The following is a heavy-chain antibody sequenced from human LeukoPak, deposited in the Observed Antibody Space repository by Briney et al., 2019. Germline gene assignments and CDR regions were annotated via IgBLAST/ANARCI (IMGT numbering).Heavy chain of an antibody. CDR2: INPNTGGT. J-gene: IGHJ4*02. CDR1: GYTFSGYS. D-gene: IGHD4-23*01. Sequence: ASVKVSCKASGYTFSGYSMDWVRQAPGQGLEWMGRINPNTGGTNYAQKFQGRVTMTSDTSITTAYMELSSLRSEDTAVYYCARHQGYGGNSVFDYWGQGTLVTVSS. CDR3: ARHQGYGGNSVFDY. V-gene: IGHV1-2*06.